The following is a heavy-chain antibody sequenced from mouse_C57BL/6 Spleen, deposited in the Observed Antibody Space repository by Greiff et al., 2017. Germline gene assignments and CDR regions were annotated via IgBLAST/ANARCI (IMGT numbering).Heavy chain of an antibody. CDR3: ARGSLGIAMDY. Sequence: EVKLQESGPGMVKPSQSLSLTCTVTGYSITSGYDWHWIRHFPGNKLEWMGYISYSGSTNYNPPLKSRISITHDTSKNHFFLKLNSVTTEDTATYYCARGSLGIAMDYWGQGTSVTVSS. J-gene: IGHJ4*01. V-gene: IGHV3-1*01. D-gene: IGHD1-1*02. CDR1: GYSITSGYD. CDR2: ISYSGST.